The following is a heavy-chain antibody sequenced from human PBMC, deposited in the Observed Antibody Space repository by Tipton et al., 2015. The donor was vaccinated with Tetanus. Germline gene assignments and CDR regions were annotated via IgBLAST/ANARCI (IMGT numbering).Heavy chain of an antibody. CDR1: GFTFSSYP. CDR3: AKEFQRARIRFFDS. Sequence: SLRLSCAASGFTFSSYPMAWARQAPGKGLEWVSGIAGSVGSTYYADSVRGRFTVSRDNSKNTLYLQMNSLRPEDTAVYYCAKEFQRARIRFFDSWGQGTQVTASS. V-gene: IGHV3-23*01. J-gene: IGHJ4*02. CDR2: IAGSVGST. D-gene: IGHD2-15*01.